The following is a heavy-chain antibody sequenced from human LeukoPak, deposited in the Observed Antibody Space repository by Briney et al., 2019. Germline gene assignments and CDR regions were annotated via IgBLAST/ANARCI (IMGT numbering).Heavy chain of an antibody. V-gene: IGHV3-30-3*01. Sequence: GGPLRLSCAASGFTFSSYAMHWVRQAPGKGLEWVAVISYDGSNKYYADSVKGRFTISRDNSKNTLYLQMNSLRAEDTAVYYCARGQRLGSGYYEYYFDYWGQGTLVTVSS. CDR1: GFTFSSYA. J-gene: IGHJ4*02. CDR3: ARGQRLGSGYYEYYFDY. CDR2: ISYDGSNK. D-gene: IGHD3-9*01.